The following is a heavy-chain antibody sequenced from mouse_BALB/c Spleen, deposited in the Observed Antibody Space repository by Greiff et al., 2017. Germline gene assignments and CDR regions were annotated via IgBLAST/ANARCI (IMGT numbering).Heavy chain of an antibody. V-gene: IGHV5-17*02. CDR3: ARKGNWYYAMDD. J-gene: IGHJ4*01. Sequence: EVMLVESGGGLVQPGGSRKLSCAASGFTFSSFGMHWVRQAPEKGLEWVAYISSGSSTIDYADTVKGRFTISRDNPKNTLFLQMTSLRSEDTAMYYCARKGNWYYAMDDWGQGTSVTVSS. CDR1: GFTFSSFG. CDR2: ISSGSSTI. D-gene: IGHD4-1*01.